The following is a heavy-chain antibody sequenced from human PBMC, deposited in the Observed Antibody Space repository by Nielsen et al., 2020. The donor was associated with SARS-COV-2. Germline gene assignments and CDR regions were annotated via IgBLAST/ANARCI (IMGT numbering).Heavy chain of an antibody. D-gene: IGHD3-22*01. V-gene: IGHV4-34*01. CDR1: GGSISGYY. CDR2: INHSGST. Sequence: SETLSLTCTVSGGSISGYYWSWIRQPPGKGLEWIGEINHSGSTNYNPSLKSRVTMSVDTSKNQFSLKLSSVTAADTAVYYCARDTTSSGPGFSIFDPWGQGTLVTVSS. CDR3: ARDTTSSGPGFSIFDP. J-gene: IGHJ5*02.